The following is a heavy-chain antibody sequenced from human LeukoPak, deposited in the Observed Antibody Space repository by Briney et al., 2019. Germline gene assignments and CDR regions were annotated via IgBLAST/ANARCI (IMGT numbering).Heavy chain of an antibody. J-gene: IGHJ4*02. Sequence: ASVKVSCKASGYTFTSYAMHWVRQAPGQRLEWMGWINAGNGNTKYSQKFQGRVTITRDTSATTAYMELSSLRSEDTAVYYCARGSYFYGSGSFMGSDYWGQGTLVTVSS. V-gene: IGHV1-3*01. CDR1: GYTFTSYA. CDR2: INAGNGNT. D-gene: IGHD3-10*01. CDR3: ARGSYFYGSGSFMGSDY.